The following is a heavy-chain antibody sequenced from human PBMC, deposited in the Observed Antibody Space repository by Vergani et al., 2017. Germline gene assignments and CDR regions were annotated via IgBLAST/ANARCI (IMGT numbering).Heavy chain of an antibody. V-gene: IGHV3-21*01. CDR2: ISSSSSYI. D-gene: IGHD3-22*01. J-gene: IGHJ4*02. CDR1: GLAFSTYA. CDR3: ARDYYDSSGYPAPFDY. Sequence: EVQLVESGGGLVQPGGSLRLSCAASGLAFSTYAMCWVRQAPGKGLEWVSSISSSSSYIYYADSVKGRFTISRDNAKNSLYLQMNSLRAEDTAVYYCARDYYDSSGYPAPFDYWGQGTLVTVSS.